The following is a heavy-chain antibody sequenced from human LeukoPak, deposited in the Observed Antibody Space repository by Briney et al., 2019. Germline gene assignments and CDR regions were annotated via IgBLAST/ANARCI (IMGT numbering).Heavy chain of an antibody. CDR2: VWFDGNMK. J-gene: IGHJ4*02. CDR3: AKKGREIDY. V-gene: IGHV3-33*06. Sequence: PGKSLRLSCAASGFTFQNYGMHWVRQAPGKGLEWVAVVWFDGNMKKYADSVKGRFTISRDNPTNTVSLQMNSLRAKDTAVYYCAKKGREIDYWGQGTLVTVSS. CDR1: GFTFQNYG. D-gene: IGHD2-15*01.